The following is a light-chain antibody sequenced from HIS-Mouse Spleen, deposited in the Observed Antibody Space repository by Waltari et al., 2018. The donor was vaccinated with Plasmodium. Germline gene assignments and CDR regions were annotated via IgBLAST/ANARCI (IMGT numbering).Light chain of an antibody. CDR2: KDS. CDR1: ALPKQY. V-gene: IGLV3-25*03. Sequence: SYELTQPPSVSVSPGQTARITCSGDALPKQYAYWYQQKPGQAPVLVIYKDSERPPGIPWRFAGSSSGTTVTLTISGVQAEDEADYYCQSADSSGTYVFGTGTKVTVL. CDR3: QSADSSGTYV. J-gene: IGLJ1*01.